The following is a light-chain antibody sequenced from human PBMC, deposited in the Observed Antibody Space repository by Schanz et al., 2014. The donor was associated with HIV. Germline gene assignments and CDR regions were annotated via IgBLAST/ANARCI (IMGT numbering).Light chain of an antibody. Sequence: FMLTQPHSVSESPGKTVIISCTRNSGSIASSFVQWYQQRPDSAPTLVISENNDRPSGVPDRFSGSMDMSSNSAFLTISGLTTEDEAVYFCQSSDSDNSGVFGGGTKLTVL. J-gene: IGLJ2*01. CDR1: SGSIASSF. CDR2: ENN. CDR3: QSSDSDNSGV. V-gene: IGLV6-57*04.